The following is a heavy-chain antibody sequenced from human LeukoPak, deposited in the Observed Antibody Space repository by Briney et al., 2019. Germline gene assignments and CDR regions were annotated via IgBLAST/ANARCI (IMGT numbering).Heavy chain of an antibody. D-gene: IGHD7-27*01. Sequence: GGSLRLSCAASGFTFSSYEMNWVRQAPGKGLEWVSYISSSGSTIYYADSVKGRFTISRDNAKSSLYLQMNSLRAEDTAVYYCARGLRRISPLGPRRSNGMDVWGQGTTVTVSS. J-gene: IGHJ6*02. CDR1: GFTFSSYE. CDR2: ISSSGSTI. V-gene: IGHV3-48*03. CDR3: ARGLRRISPLGPRRSNGMDV.